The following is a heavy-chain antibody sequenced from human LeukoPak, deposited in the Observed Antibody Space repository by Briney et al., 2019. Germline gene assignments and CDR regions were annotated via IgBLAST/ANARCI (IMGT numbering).Heavy chain of an antibody. CDR3: ARAGTTVVGGPPRGNWFDP. CDR1: GYTFTGYY. Sequence: GASVKVSCKASGYTFTGYYMHWVRQAPGQGLEWMGWINPNSGGTNYAQKFQGRVTMTRDTSISTAYMELSRLRSDDTAVYYCARAGTTVVGGPPRGNWFDPWGQGTLVTVSS. D-gene: IGHD1-7*01. J-gene: IGHJ5*02. CDR2: INPNSGGT. V-gene: IGHV1-2*02.